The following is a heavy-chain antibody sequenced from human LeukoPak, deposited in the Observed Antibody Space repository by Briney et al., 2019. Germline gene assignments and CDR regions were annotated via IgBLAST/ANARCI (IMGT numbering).Heavy chain of an antibody. J-gene: IGHJ3*02. CDR2: LHTAGDA. V-gene: IGHV3-13*01. Sequence: GGSLRLSCAASGFTFSDYDMHWVRQVTGKGLEWVSSLHTAGDAHYSASVRGRFIISRERSKTSFYLQMNSLSAEASAMYYCSRGGQRAGYAFDIWGQGTMVTVSS. CDR3: SRGGQRAGYAFDI. CDR1: GFTFSDYD.